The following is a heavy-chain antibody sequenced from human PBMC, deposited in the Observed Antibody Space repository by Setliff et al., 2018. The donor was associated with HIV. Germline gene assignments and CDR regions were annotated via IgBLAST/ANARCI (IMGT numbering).Heavy chain of an antibody. D-gene: IGHD5-12*01. V-gene: IGHV4-39*07. CDR3: ARSPGVATITIFDY. J-gene: IGHJ4*02. Sequence: PSETLSLTCTVSGGSISSSSYYWDWIRQPPGKGLEWIGSIYYSGSTYYNPSLKSRVTISVDTSKNQVSLKLSSVTAADTAVYYCARSPGVATITIFDYWGQGTLVTVSS. CDR1: GGSISSSSYY. CDR2: IYYSGST.